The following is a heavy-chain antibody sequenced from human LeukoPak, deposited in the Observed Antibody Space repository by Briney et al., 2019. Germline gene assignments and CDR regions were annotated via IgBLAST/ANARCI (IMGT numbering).Heavy chain of an antibody. J-gene: IGHJ3*02. V-gene: IGHV3-33*06. CDR3: AKHFVDYYDSSGHPRHAFDI. Sequence: GRSLRFSCAASGLTFSSSGMHWVRQAPGKGLEWVALIWYDGSNKYYADSVKGRFTISRDNSKNTLYLQMNSLTAADTALYYCAKHFVDYYDSSGHPRHAFDIWGQGTTVTVSS. CDR2: IWYDGSNK. D-gene: IGHD3-22*01. CDR1: GLTFSSSG.